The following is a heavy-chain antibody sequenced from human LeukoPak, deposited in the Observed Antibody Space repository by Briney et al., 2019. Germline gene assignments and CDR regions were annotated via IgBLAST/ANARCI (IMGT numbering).Heavy chain of an antibody. Sequence: PSETLSLTCTVSGGFMSSGGYYWSWIRQHPGKGLEWIGYIYYSGNTYYNPSLTSRVAISVDTSKNQFSLKLSSVTAADTAVYYCARRDYYDSSGYFNWFDPWGQGTLVTVSS. V-gene: IGHV4-31*03. CDR2: IYYSGNT. CDR3: ARRDYYDSSGYFNWFDP. CDR1: GGFMSSGGYY. D-gene: IGHD3-22*01. J-gene: IGHJ5*02.